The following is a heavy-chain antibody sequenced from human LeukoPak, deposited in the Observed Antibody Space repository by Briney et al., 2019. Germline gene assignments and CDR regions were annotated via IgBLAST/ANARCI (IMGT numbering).Heavy chain of an antibody. V-gene: IGHV1-69*13. CDR1: GGTFSSYA. CDR2: IIPIFGTA. J-gene: IGHJ5*02. D-gene: IGHD3-16*01. CDR3: ARNYDYALRT. Sequence: ASVKVSCKASGGTFSSYAISWVRQAPGQGLEWMGGIIPIFGTANYAQKFQGRVTITADESTSTAYMELSSLRSEDTAVYYCARNYDYALRTWGQGTLVTVSS.